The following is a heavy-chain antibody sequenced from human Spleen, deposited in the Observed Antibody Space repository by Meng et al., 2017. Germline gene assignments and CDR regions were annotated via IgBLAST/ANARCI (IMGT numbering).Heavy chain of an antibody. V-gene: IGHV3-48*04. J-gene: IGHJ4*02. Sequence: GESLKISCAASGFTFSSYWMSWVRQAPGKGLEWVSYISSSGTTIYYTDSVKGRFTISRDNAKNSLYLRMNSLRAEDTAVYYCAAEYSYGYYFDYWGQGTLVTVSS. CDR1: GFTFSSYW. D-gene: IGHD5-18*01. CDR3: AAEYSYGYYFDY. CDR2: ISSSGTTI.